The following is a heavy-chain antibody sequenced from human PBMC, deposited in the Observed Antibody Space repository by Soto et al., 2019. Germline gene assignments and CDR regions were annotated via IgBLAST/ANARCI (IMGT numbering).Heavy chain of an antibody. J-gene: IGHJ6*02. CDR1: GSTFDDFA. D-gene: IGHD2-21*02. CDR2: FSWIIGSI. V-gene: IGHV3-9*01. Sequence: GGSLRLSCAASGSTFDDFAMHWVRQAPGKGLGWVSGFSWIIGSIGYADSVKGRLTISRDNAKNSLYLQMNSLRAEDTALYYCAKDIGGAVVVTAIHYYYYYGMDVWGQGTTVTVSS. CDR3: AKDIGGAVVVTAIHYYYYYGMDV.